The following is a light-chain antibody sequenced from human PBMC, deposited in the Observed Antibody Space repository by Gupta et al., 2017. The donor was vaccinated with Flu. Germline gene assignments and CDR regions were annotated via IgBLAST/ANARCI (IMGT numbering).Light chain of an antibody. V-gene: IGLV1-47*02. Sequence: QSVLTQPPSASGTPGQSVTISCSGSGPNCGSNYAYFYPQAPGTAPKALIYSNNERPAGVSDRCSASKSGTSAAMAISGLRAEDEAGYYCEAWDDSLSGNGVFGGGTKLTVL. CDR1: GPNCGSNY. J-gene: IGLJ3*02. CDR3: EAWDDSLSGNGV. CDR2: SNN.